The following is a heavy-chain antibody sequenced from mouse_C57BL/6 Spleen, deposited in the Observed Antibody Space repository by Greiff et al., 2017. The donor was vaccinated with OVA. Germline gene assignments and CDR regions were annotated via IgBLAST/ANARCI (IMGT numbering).Heavy chain of an antibody. D-gene: IGHD2-4*01. Sequence: LQQSGAELVRPGASVKMSCKASGYTFTSYYMHWVKQTPRQGLEWIGAIYPGNGDTSYNQKFKGKATLTVDKSSSTAYMQLSSLTSEDSAVYFCARSNGLRGFAYWGQGTLLTVSA. J-gene: IGHJ3*01. CDR1: GYTFTSYY. CDR3: ARSNGLRGFAY. V-gene: IGHV1-12*01. CDR2: IYPGNGDT.